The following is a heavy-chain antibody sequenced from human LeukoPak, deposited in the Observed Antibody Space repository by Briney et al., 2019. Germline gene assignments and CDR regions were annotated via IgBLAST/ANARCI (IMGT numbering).Heavy chain of an antibody. CDR1: GGSISSSSYY. D-gene: IGHD3-10*01. Sequence: SETLSLTCTVSGGSISSSSYYWGWIRQPPGKGLEWIGSIYYSGSTYYNPSLKSRVTISVDTSKNQFSLKLSSVTAADTAVNYCARVPGADYYYYMDVWGKGTTVTVSS. J-gene: IGHJ6*03. V-gene: IGHV4-39*01. CDR2: IYYSGST. CDR3: ARVPGADYYYYMDV.